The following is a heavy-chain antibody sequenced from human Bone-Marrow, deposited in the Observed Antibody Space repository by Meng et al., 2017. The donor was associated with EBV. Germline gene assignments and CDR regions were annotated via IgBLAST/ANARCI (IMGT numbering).Heavy chain of an antibody. CDR1: GASVRSGIYY. D-gene: IGHD1-26*01. CDR2: IYYNGNT. CDR3: ASTSGNLIYSDY. V-gene: IGHV4-61*01. Sequence: QASASRLVKPSDTLSPTCTGSGASVRSGIYYWNWILQPPGKGLEWIGYIYYNGNTNYNPSLKSRVTISVDTSKNQFSLKLSSVTAADTAVYYCASTSGNLIYSDYWGQGTLVTVSS. J-gene: IGHJ4*02.